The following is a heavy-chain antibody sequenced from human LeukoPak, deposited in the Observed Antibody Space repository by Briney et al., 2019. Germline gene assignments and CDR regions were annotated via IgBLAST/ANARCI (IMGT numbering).Heavy chain of an antibody. D-gene: IGHD5-12*01. CDR3: ARDRAPKARIGGMDV. V-gene: IGHV3-21*06. CDR2: ISETSSHT. CDR1: TFIFSGYS. Sequence: GGSLRLSCAASTFIFSGYSMNWVRQARGKGLEWVSYISETSSHTYYVDSVKGRFTISRDNAKNSLYLQMNYLRAEDTAIYYCARDRAPKARIGGMDVWGQGTTVIVS. J-gene: IGHJ6*02.